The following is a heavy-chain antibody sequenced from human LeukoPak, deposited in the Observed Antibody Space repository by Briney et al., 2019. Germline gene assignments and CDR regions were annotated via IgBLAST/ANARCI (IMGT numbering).Heavy chain of an antibody. V-gene: IGHV4-30-2*01. D-gene: IGHD3-3*01. CDR2: ILHSGST. CDR1: GVSITSDTYC. CDR3: ARTRDFWSGYFDY. Sequence: SETLSLTCAVSGVSITSDTYCWSWIRQPPGKGLEWIGYILHSGSTYYNPSLNSRVTISIDTSKSQFSLKLSSVTAADTAVYYCARTRDFWSGYFDYWGQGTLVTVSS. J-gene: IGHJ4*02.